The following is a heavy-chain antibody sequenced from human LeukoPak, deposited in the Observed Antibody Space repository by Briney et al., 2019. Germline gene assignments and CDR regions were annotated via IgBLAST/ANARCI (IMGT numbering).Heavy chain of an antibody. V-gene: IGHV3-66*01. Sequence: GGSLRLSCAASGFAVSSSFMTWVRQPPGKGLQWLSFIYTGGDTYYADSVKGRFTISRDDSKNTVYLQMNSLRAEDTAVYYCAKDSAYSSGWYAYWGQGTLVTVSS. CDR1: GFAVSSSF. J-gene: IGHJ4*02. D-gene: IGHD6-19*01. CDR3: AKDSAYSSGWYAY. CDR2: IYTGGDT.